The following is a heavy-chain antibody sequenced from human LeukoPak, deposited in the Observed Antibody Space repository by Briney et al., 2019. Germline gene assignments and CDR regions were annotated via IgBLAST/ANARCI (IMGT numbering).Heavy chain of an antibody. J-gene: IGHJ3*02. CDR2: IYYSGST. D-gene: IGHD3-22*01. Sequence: PSETLSLTCTVPGGSISSSSYYWGWIRQPPGKGLEWIGSIYYSGSTYYNPSLKSRVTISVDTSKNQFSLKLSSVTAADTAVYYCASPASGYYPDDAFDIWGQGTMVTVSS. V-gene: IGHV4-39*07. CDR3: ASPASGYYPDDAFDI. CDR1: GGSISSSSYY.